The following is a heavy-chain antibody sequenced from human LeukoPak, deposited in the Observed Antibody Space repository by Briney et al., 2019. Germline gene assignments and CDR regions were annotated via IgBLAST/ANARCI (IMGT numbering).Heavy chain of an antibody. CDR2: NNPNTGGT. CDR1: GYTFTGYY. V-gene: IGHV1-2*02. CDR3: ARRGGSLDAFDI. Sequence: ASVKVSCKASGYTFTGYYMHWVRQAPGQGLEWVGWNNPNTGGTNYAQKFQGRVTITADKSTSTAYMELSSLRSEDTAVYYCARRGGSLDAFDIWGQGTMVTVSS. D-gene: IGHD1-26*01. J-gene: IGHJ3*02.